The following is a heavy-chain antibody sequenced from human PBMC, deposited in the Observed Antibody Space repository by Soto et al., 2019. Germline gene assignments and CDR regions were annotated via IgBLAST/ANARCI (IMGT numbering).Heavy chain of an antibody. J-gene: IGHJ4*02. CDR1: GGSFSGYY. D-gene: IGHD3-10*01. CDR2: INHSGST. V-gene: IGHV4-34*01. CDR3: ARARTRGVISNPSDY. Sequence: PSETLSLTCAVYGGSFSGYYWSWIRQPPGKGLEWIGEINHSGSTNYNPSLKSRVTISVDTSKNQFSLKLSSVTAADTAVYYCARARTRGVISNPSDYWGQGTLVTVSS.